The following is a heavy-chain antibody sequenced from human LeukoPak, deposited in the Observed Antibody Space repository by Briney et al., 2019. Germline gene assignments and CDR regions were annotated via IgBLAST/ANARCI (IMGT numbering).Heavy chain of an antibody. D-gene: IGHD5-12*01. Sequence: SQTLSLTCAISGDSVSSNSAAWNWIREPPPRGLEWLGRTYYRSKWYNDYAVSVKSRITINPDTSKNQFSLQLNSVTPEDTAVYYCARDLGSGYDSGGLFDYWGQGTLVTVSS. V-gene: IGHV6-1*01. J-gene: IGHJ4*02. CDR2: TYYRSKWYN. CDR1: GDSVSSNSAA. CDR3: ARDLGSGYDSGGLFDY.